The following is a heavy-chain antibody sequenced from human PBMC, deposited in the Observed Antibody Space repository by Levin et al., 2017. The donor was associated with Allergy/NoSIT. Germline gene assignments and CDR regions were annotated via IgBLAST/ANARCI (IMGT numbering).Heavy chain of an antibody. V-gene: IGHV3-30*18. CDR1: GFTFSSYG. CDR2: ISYDGSNK. CDR3: AKADNGVWFAY. Sequence: SCAASGFTFSSYGMHWVRQAPGKGLEWVAVISYDGSNKYYADSVKGRFTISRDNSKNTLYLQMNSLRAEDTAVYYCAKADNGVWFAYWGQGTLVTVSS. D-gene: IGHD3-16*01. J-gene: IGHJ4*02.